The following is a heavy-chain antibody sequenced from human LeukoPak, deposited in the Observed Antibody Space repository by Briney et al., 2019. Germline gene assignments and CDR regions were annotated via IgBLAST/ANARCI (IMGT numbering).Heavy chain of an antibody. Sequence: ASVKVSCKASGCTYTCNNMDCERQPTGQGLELIEIINRSGCSTSYAQKFQGRVTMTRDTSTSTVDMELSSLRSEDTDVYYCSRDVLDIAAAELPFDPWGQGTLVTVSS. J-gene: IGHJ5*02. D-gene: IGHD6-13*01. CDR1: GCTYTCNN. V-gene: IGHV1-46*01. CDR3: SRDVLDIAAAELPFDP. CDR2: INRSGCST.